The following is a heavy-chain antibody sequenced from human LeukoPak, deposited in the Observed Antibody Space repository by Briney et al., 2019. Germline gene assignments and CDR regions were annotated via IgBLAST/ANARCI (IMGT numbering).Heavy chain of an antibody. J-gene: IGHJ1*01. CDR1: GYSFTSYW. CDR3: ARQGVELLFNFQH. V-gene: IGHV5-10-1*01. Sequence: GESLKISCKGSGYSFTSYWISWVHQMPGKGLEWMGRIDPSDSYTNYSPSFQGHVTISADKSISTAYLQWSSLKASDTAMYYCARQGVELLFNFQHWGQGTLVTVSS. CDR2: IDPSDSYT. D-gene: IGHD2-2*01.